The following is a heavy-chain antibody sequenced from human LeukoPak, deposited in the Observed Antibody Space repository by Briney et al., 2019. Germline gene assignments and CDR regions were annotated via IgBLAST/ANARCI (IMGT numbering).Heavy chain of an antibody. CDR2: IWYDRSNK. CDR3: ARDRGDYSLDY. CDR1: GFTFSDYG. J-gene: IGHJ4*02. Sequence: GMSLRLSCAASGFTFSDYGMHWVRQAPGKGLEWVAIIWYDRSNKYYADSVKGRFTISRDNSKNRLYLQMNSLSAEDTAVYYCARDRGDYSLDYWGQGTLVTVSS. V-gene: IGHV3-33*01. D-gene: IGHD4-17*01.